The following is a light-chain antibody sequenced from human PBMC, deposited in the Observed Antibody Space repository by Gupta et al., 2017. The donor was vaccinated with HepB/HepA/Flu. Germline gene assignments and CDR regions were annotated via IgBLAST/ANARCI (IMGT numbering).Light chain of an antibody. J-gene: IGKJ3*01. V-gene: IGKV1-33*01. Sequence: DIQMTQSPSSLSASIGDRVTITCQASQDITNYLSWYQQKPGKAPKLLIYDASNLETGVPPRFSGRGSGTDFTFTISSLQPEDIATYYCQQYNHLPFTFGPGTKVDF. CDR1: QDITNY. CDR2: DAS. CDR3: QQYNHLPFT.